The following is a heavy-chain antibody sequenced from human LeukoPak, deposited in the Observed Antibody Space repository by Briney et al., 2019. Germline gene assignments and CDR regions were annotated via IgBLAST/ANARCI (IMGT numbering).Heavy chain of an antibody. D-gene: IGHD3-10*01. J-gene: IGHJ4*02. CDR1: GFTFSGYW. CDR2: INSDGSST. CDR3: ARGAWYALGSFLIDY. Sequence: PGGSLRLSCAASGFTFSGYWMHWVRQAPGKGLVWVSRINSDGSSTNYADSVKGRFTISRDNAKNTLYLQMNSLRVEDTALYYCARGAWYALGSFLIDYWGQGTPVTVSS. V-gene: IGHV3-74*01.